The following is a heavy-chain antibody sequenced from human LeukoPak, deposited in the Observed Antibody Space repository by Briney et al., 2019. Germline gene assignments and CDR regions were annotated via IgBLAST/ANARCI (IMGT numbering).Heavy chain of an antibody. D-gene: IGHD3-16*01. J-gene: IGHJ3*02. CDR2: INNDGSDT. V-gene: IGHV3-74*03. Sequence: PGGSLRLSCAASGLTLSAYWMYWVRQGPGKGPEWVSFINNDGSDTKYADSVKGRFTVSRDNAENTLYLQMNSLRVEDTAVYYCVRGGFMHAFDIWGLGTKVTVSS. CDR3: VRGGFMHAFDI. CDR1: GLTLSAYW.